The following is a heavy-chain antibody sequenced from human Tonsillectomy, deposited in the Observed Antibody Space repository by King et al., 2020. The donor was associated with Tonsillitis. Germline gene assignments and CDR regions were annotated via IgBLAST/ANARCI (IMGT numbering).Heavy chain of an antibody. CDR2: ISGYNGNT. D-gene: IGHD3-10*01. CDR1: GYTFING. J-gene: IGHJ4*02. V-gene: IGHV1-18*04. CDR3: AGLDYYGSVTFIDY. Sequence: QLVQSGPEVKKPGASVKVSCKASGYTFINGLTWVRQPPGQGLEWMGWISGYNGNTIYTQKLQGRVSMTTDTSASTAYMELRSLTPDDTAVYYCAGLDYYGSVTFIDYWGQGTLLTASS.